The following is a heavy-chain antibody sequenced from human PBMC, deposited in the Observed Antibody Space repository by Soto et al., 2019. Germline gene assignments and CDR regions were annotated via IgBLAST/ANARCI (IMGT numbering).Heavy chain of an antibody. D-gene: IGHD3-16*01. Sequence: EVQLLESGGGLARPGGSLRLSCVASGFTFSDYAMTWVRQAPGKGLEWVATISATGGNIEYTDSLKGRFTISRDNSKNTLYMQINGLTSEDTSVPYCAKVAGGLGYFDLWGRGTLVTVSS. CDR2: ISATGGNI. CDR3: AKVAGGLGYFDL. J-gene: IGHJ2*01. CDR1: GFTFSDYA. V-gene: IGHV3-23*01.